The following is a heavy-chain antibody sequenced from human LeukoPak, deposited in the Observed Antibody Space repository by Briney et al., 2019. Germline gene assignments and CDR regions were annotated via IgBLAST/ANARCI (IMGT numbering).Heavy chain of an antibody. CDR1: GFRFSSHR. J-gene: IGHJ3*02. D-gene: IGHD7-27*01. Sequence: GGSLRLSCAASGFRFSSHRMHWVRQAPGKGLEWVAVISYDGTYKYYADSVKGRFTISRDNAKNTLYLETNSLRAEDTAVYYCARDSLGAFDIWGQGTMVTVSS. V-gene: IGHV3-33*08. CDR3: ARDSLGAFDI. CDR2: ISYDGTYK.